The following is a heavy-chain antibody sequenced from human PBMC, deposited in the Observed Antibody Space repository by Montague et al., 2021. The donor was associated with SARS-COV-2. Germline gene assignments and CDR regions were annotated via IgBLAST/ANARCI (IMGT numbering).Heavy chain of an antibody. V-gene: IGHV4-39*01. Sequence: SETLSLTCTVSGGSISSSSYYWGRLRQPPGLGLVWIGSNIYSASNYHYLTLKSRVTISVDTSKNQFSLKLRSVTAADTAVYYCARLKRGGIEVAGPYYFDYWGQGTLVTVSS. CDR2: NIYSASN. CDR3: ARLKRGGIEVAGPYYFDY. CDR1: GGSISSSSYY. J-gene: IGHJ4*03. D-gene: IGHD6-19*01.